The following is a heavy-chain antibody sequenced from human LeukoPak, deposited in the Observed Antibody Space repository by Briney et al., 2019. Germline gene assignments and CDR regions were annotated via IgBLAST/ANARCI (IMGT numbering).Heavy chain of an antibody. CDR1: GFTFGDYA. V-gene: IGHV3-49*03. CDR3: TRTDSSLMWSVGAFDI. J-gene: IGHJ3*02. Sequence: GGSLRLSCTASGFTFGDYAMSWFRQAPGKGLEWVGFIRSKAYGGTTEYAASVKGRFTISRDDSKSIACLQMNSLKTEDTAVYYCTRTDSSLMWSVGAFDIWGQGTMVTVSS. D-gene: IGHD1-26*01. CDR2: IRSKAYGGTT.